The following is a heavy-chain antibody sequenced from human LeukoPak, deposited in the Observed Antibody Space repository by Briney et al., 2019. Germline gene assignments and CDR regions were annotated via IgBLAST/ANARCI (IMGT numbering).Heavy chain of an antibody. CDR3: ANVVVTAIGLGY. J-gene: IGHJ4*02. V-gene: IGHV3-23*01. Sequence: GGSLRLSCAASGFTFSSYAMNWVRQAPGKGLEWVSSIRGSVGTTHYADSVKGRFTISRDISKSTLYLQMNSLRVEDTAVYYCANVVVTAIGLGYWGQGTLVTVSS. CDR2: IRGSVGTT. D-gene: IGHD2-21*02. CDR1: GFTFSSYA.